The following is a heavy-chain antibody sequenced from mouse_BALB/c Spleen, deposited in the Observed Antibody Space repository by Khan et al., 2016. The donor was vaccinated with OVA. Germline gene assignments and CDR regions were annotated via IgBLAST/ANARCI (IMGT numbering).Heavy chain of an antibody. Sequence: VQLQESGPGLVEPSQSLSINCTVSGFSLTSYGVHWVRQSPGKGLEWLGMIWSGGSTDDNAAFISRLSIRKDNSKSQVFFKMNSLQAADTAIYYCARSLLLAMDYWGQGTSVTVSS. CDR3: ARSLLLAMDY. CDR2: IWSGGST. V-gene: IGHV2-4-1*01. D-gene: IGHD1-2*01. CDR1: GFSLTSYG. J-gene: IGHJ4*01.